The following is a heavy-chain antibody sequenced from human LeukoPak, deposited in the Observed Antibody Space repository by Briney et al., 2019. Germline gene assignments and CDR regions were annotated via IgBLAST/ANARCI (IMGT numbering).Heavy chain of an antibody. J-gene: IGHJ5*02. D-gene: IGHD2-15*01. CDR1: GFTFSGSA. V-gene: IGHV3-73*01. CDR2: IDKKDNLYAT. Sequence: GGSLRLSCAASGFTFSGSAVHWVRQSSSQGLEWVGHIDKKDNLYATAYAESVKGRFTISRDDSKDTAFLHMDSLKTEDTALYYCTRDRGTYNWFDPWGQGTLVTVSS. CDR3: TRDRGTYNWFDP.